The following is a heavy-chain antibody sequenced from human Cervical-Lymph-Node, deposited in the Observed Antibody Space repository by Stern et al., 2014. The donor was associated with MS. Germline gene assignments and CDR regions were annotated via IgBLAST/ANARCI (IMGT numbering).Heavy chain of an antibody. CDR1: GFSFSSYG. CDR3: ARMTAAPGTLVN. J-gene: IGHJ4*02. Sequence: QVQLVQSGGEVIQPGGPLRLSCAASGFSFSSYGMHWVRQAPGKGLEWVALISLGSNNPYYADSVKGRFTVSRDNSKNTLYLQMSSLRVEDTAVYYCARMTAAPGTLVNWGQGTLVTVSS. D-gene: IGHD6-25*01. V-gene: IGHV3-33*01. CDR2: ISLGSNNP.